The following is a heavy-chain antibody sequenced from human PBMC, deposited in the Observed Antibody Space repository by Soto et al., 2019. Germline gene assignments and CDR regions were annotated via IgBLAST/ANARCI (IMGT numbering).Heavy chain of an antibody. CDR3: GTRPGGGGY. CDR2: IYSGGYT. Sequence: EVQLVESGGGLIQPGGSLRLSCAVSGFTVSNNYMSWVRQAPGKGLEGVSVIYSGGYTAYGDSVKGRFTISRDNSKNPPYPQMKSRGADDPPVYYGGTRPGGGGYWGQGTLVTVSS. J-gene: IGHJ4*02. V-gene: IGHV3-53*01. CDR1: GFTVSNNY. D-gene: IGHD3-10*01.